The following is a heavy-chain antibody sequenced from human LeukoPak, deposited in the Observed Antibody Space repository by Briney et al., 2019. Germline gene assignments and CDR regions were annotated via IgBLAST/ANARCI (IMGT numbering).Heavy chain of an antibody. CDR3: ARDRDDGGFEY. J-gene: IGHJ4*02. D-gene: IGHD4-23*01. V-gene: IGHV3-7*01. Sequence: GGSLRLSCAASGFTFSNYWMSWVRQAPEKGLEWVANIKQDGSVKQYVDSMKGRFTISRDNAKNSLYLQMHSLRAEDTAVYYCARDRDDGGFEYWGQGTLVAVSS. CDR2: IKQDGSVK. CDR1: GFTFSNYW.